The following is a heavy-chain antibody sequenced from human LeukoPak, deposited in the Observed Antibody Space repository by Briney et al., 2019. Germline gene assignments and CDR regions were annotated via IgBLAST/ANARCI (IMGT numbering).Heavy chain of an antibody. V-gene: IGHV1-18*01. J-gene: IGHJ4*02. D-gene: IGHD3-3*01. Sequence: ASVKVSCKASGYTLSSYCISWVRQAPGQRVEWVGWISAYNGNTNYAQKLQGRVTMTTDTSTSTAYMELRSLRSDDTAVYYCARLGVTIFGVVIADYWGQGTLVTVSS. CDR2: ISAYNGNT. CDR1: GYTLSSYC. CDR3: ARLGVTIFGVVIADY.